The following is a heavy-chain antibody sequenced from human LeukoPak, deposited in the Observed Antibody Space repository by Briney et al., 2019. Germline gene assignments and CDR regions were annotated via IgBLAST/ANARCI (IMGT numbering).Heavy chain of an antibody. CDR1: GITLSNYG. Sequence: GSLRLSCAVSGITLSNYGMSWVRQPPGKGLEWIGSIYYSGSTYYNPSLKSRVTISVDTSKNQFSLKLSSVTAADTAVYYCAREDYYDSSGYYLVPGYWGQGTLVTVSS. CDR2: IYYSGST. J-gene: IGHJ4*02. V-gene: IGHV4-39*02. CDR3: AREDYYDSSGYYLVPGY. D-gene: IGHD3-22*01.